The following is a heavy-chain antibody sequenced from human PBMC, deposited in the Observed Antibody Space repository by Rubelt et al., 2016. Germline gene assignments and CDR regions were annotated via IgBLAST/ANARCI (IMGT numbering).Heavy chain of an antibody. V-gene: IGHV1-2*02. CDR1: GYTFTSYG. CDR3: ASSSGSYYSLDY. CDR2: INPNRGGT. J-gene: IGHJ4*02. Sequence: QVQLVQSGAEVKKPGASVKVSCKASGYTFTSYGISWVRQAPGQGLEWMGWINPNRGGTNYAQKFQGRVTMTRYTSISTAYMELSRLRSDDTAVYYCASSSGSYYSLDYWGQGTLVTVSS. D-gene: IGHD1-26*01.